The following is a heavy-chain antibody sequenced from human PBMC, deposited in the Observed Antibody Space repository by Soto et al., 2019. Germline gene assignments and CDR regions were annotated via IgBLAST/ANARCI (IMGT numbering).Heavy chain of an antibody. Sequence: PGGALQISCKASVFSRNTCWIACVRQMRRKGLEWMGAILPVASETKYSPSVERQVTIPPDMSTSTAYVQCESLRASDSARYYCARQGPPYSGSGYYYEMDVWGRGTPVNVS. J-gene: IGHJ6*02. V-gene: IGHV5-51*01. CDR1: VFSRNTCW. CDR2: ILPVASET. D-gene: IGHD3-3*01. CDR3: ARQGPPYSGSGYYYEMDV.